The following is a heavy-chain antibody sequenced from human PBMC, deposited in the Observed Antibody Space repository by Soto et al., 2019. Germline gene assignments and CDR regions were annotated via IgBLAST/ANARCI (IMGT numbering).Heavy chain of an antibody. V-gene: IGHV1-69*13. CDR3: ARGNAFDI. J-gene: IGHJ3*02. Sequence: SVKIAWKAAGDAFSSLTFNWVRQAPGQGLEWMGGFMPILGAANYAPKFQGRVTIIADESTNTGYMELSSLRSEDTAVYYCARGNAFDISGQRTMVTVSS. CDR1: GDAFSSLT. CDR2: FMPILGAA.